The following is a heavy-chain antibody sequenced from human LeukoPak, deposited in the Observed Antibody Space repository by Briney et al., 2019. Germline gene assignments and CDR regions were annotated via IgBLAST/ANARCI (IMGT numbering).Heavy chain of an antibody. CDR2: ITSDGSGT. CDR3: ARYRYYDDL. Sequence: GGSLRLSCTASGFTFSAYPMHWVRQAPGKRLEYVSAITSDGSGTYYARSVEGRFTISRDNSKNTLYLQMGSLRTDDMAMYYCARYRYYDDLWGQGTMVTVSS. D-gene: IGHD3-3*01. CDR1: GFTFSAYP. J-gene: IGHJ3*01. V-gene: IGHV3-64*01.